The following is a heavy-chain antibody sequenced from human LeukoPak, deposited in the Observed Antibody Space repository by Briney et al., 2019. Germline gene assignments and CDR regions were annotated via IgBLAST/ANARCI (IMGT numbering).Heavy chain of an antibody. D-gene: IGHD1-26*01. V-gene: IGHV3-23*01. CDR3: AKRPGADHYYYYYMDV. Sequence: GSLRLSCAASGFTFSSYAMSWVRQAPGKGLEGVSAISGSGGSTYYADSVKGRFTISRDNSKNTPYLQMNSLRAEDTAVYYCAKRPGADHYYYYYMDVWGKGTTVTVSS. CDR1: GFTFSSYA. CDR2: ISGSGGST. J-gene: IGHJ6*03.